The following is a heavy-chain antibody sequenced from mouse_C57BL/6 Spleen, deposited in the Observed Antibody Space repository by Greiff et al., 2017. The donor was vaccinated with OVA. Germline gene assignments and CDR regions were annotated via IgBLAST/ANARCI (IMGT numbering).Heavy chain of an antibody. CDR2: IDPSDSYT. J-gene: IGHJ2*01. CDR1: GYTFTSYW. CDR3: ARPHDYDSDY. V-gene: IGHV1-59*01. Sequence: QVQLKQPGAELVRPGPSVKLSCKASGYTFTSYWMHWVKQRPGQGLEWIGVIDPSDSYTNYNQKFKGKATLTVDTSSSTAYMQLSSLTSEDSAVYYCARPHDYDSDYWGQGTTLTVSS. D-gene: IGHD2-4*01.